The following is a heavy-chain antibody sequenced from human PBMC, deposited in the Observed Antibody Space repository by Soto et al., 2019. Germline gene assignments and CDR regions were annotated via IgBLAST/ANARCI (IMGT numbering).Heavy chain of an antibody. J-gene: IGHJ2*01. V-gene: IGHV4-61*03. CDR2: IFYTGVT. CDR3: VRVLDSSWYADL. D-gene: IGHD3-22*01. Sequence: QVQLQESGPGLVKPSETLSLTCSVSGGSVSNASFYWTWIRQAPGTGLEYIGYIFYTGVTNYNPSLSCRVTISLGTSKIHFSLKLNSMTAADTAVYYCVRVLDSSWYADLWGRGTLVTVSS. CDR1: GGSVSNASFY.